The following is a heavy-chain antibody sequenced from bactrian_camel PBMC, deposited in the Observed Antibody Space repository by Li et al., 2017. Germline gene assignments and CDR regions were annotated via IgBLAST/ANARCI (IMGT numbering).Heavy chain of an antibody. V-gene: IGHV3S53*01. CDR2: FSTDRTI. Sequence: HVQLVESGGGSVEPGGSLKLSCTVIGFIFNRCAMAWYRQAPGNGRELVASFSTDRTIRYSDSVKGRFTISQNNAKNILYLEMNSLKVDDTAVYTCAAEGALNGGICYGNPNYWGQGTQVTVSS. CDR3: AAEGALNGGICYGNPNY. J-gene: IGHJ4*01. D-gene: IGHD2*01. CDR1: GFIFNRCA.